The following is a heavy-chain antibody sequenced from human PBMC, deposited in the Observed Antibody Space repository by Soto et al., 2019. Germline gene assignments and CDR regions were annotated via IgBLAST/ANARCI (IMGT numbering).Heavy chain of an antibody. D-gene: IGHD3-10*01. V-gene: IGHV4-61*03. J-gene: IGHJ4*02. Sequence: LSETLSLTCTVSGGSVSSGSYYWSWIRQPPGKGLEWIGYIYNSGSTNYNPSLKSRVTISVDTSKNHFSLRMRSVTAADTAVYYCARERDSGSYYFAYWGRGTLVTVSS. CDR3: ARERDSGSYYFAY. CDR1: GGSVSSGSYY. CDR2: IYNSGST.